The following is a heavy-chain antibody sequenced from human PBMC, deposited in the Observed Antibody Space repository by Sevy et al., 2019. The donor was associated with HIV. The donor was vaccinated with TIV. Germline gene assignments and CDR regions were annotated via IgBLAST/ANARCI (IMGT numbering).Heavy chain of an antibody. V-gene: IGHV3-23*01. Sequence: GGSLRLSCAASGFTFSSYAMSWVRQAPGKGLGWVSAISGSGGSTYYADSVKGRFTISRDNSKNTLYLQMNSLRAEDTAVYYCAKDPGHYYYYYGMDVWGQGTTVTVSS. CDR2: ISGSGGST. J-gene: IGHJ6*02. CDR3: AKDPGHYYYYYGMDV. CDR1: GFTFSSYA.